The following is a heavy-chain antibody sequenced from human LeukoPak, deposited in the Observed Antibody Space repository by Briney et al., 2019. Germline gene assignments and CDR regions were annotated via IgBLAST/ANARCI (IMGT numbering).Heavy chain of an antibody. CDR1: GYTFTNYG. D-gene: IGHD6-19*01. CDR2: ISAYNGNT. V-gene: IGHV1-18*01. CDR3: ARDGGYSSGSSDY. J-gene: IGHJ4*02. Sequence: ASVKVSCKASGYTFTNYGISWVRRAPGQGLEWMGWISAYNGNTNYAQKFQGRVTMSTDTSTTTAYMEVKSLRSDDTAVFYCARDGGYSSGSSDYWGLGTLVTVSS.